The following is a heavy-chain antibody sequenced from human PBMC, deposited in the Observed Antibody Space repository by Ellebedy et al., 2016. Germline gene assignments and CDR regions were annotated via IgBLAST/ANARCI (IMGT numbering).Heavy chain of an antibody. D-gene: IGHD1-26*01. J-gene: IGHJ4*02. Sequence: GGSLRLXXAASGFTFSSYSMNWVRQAPGKGLEWVSSISSSSSYIYYADSVKGRFTISRDNAKNSLYLQMNSLRAEDTAVYYCARDAPRVGATPFDYWGQGTLVTVSS. V-gene: IGHV3-21*01. CDR3: ARDAPRVGATPFDY. CDR2: ISSSSSYI. CDR1: GFTFSSYS.